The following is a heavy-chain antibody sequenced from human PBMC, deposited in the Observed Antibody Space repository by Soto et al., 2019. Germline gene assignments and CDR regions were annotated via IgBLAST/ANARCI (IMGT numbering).Heavy chain of an antibody. Sequence: QVQLQESGPRLAKPSESLSLTCSVSGASLTRGVYYWSWLRQPPGRQLEWIGSIYYRGTTNYTPSLTGRVIISEDTSRNQVSVTVKSVTAADTAVYFCARANCVRCPFDLWGQGTLVTVSS. CDR3: ARANCVRCPFDL. CDR2: IYYRGTT. J-gene: IGHJ4*02. V-gene: IGHV4-61*08. CDR1: GASLTRGVYY. D-gene: IGHD2-21*01.